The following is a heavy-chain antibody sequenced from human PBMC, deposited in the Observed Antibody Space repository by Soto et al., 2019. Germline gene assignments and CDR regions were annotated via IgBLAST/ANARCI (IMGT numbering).Heavy chain of an antibody. CDR1: GGTFNNFA. CDR2: IMPVFHTT. V-gene: IGHV1-69*01. D-gene: IGHD6-25*01. Sequence: VQLVQSGAEVKKPGSSVKVSCQASGGTFNNFAFTWVRQAPGQGLEWLGGIMPVFHTTNIAQTFQDRITVTADDFTTTVYMEMTSLRYDDTAVYYCATATISPVSATLYHYGMDVWGQGTTVTVSS. J-gene: IGHJ6*02. CDR3: ATATISPVSATLYHYGMDV.